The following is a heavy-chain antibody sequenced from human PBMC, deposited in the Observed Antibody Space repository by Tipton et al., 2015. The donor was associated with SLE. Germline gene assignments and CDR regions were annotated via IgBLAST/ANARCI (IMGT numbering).Heavy chain of an antibody. J-gene: IGHJ4*02. CDR2: ISSSGSTI. V-gene: IGHV3-48*03. Sequence: GSLRLSCAASGFTFSSYEMNWVRQAPGKGLEWVSYISSSGSTIFYADSVKGRFTISRDNAKNSLYLQMNSLRAEDTAVYYCARGMVGAAGYFDYWGQGTLVTVSS. D-gene: IGHD6-13*01. CDR1: GFTFSSYE. CDR3: ARGMVGAAGYFDY.